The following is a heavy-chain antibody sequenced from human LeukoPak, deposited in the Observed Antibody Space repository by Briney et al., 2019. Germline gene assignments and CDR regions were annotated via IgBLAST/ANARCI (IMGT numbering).Heavy chain of an antibody. CDR1: DDSITMYY. D-gene: IGHD1-1*01. V-gene: IGHV4-59*01. CDR3: ARGRVSSSTWYSTYYYYFYMDV. J-gene: IGHJ6*03. Sequence: SETLSLTCSVSDDSITMYYWTWIRQPPGKGPEWIGYVDHTGSTNFNPSLNGRVSISRDTTKNLFSLRLRSVTAADTAVYFCARGRVSSSTWYSTYYYYFYMDVWGKGTTVTVSS. CDR2: VDHTGST.